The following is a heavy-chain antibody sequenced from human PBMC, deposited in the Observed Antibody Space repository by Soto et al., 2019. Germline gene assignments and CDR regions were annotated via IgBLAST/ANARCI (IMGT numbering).Heavy chain of an antibody. D-gene: IGHD6-19*01. CDR1: GGSISSYY. CDR3: ARVSSGWFDP. Sequence: QVQLQESGPGLVKPSETLSLTYTVSGGSISSYYWSWIRQPPGKGLEWIGYIYYSGSTNYNPSLKSRVTISVDTSKNQFSLKLSSVTAADTAVYYCARVSSGWFDPWGQGTLVTVSS. CDR2: IYYSGST. V-gene: IGHV4-59*01. J-gene: IGHJ5*02.